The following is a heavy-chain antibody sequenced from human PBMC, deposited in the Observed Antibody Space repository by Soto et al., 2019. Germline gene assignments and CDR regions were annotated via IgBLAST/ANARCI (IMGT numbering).Heavy chain of an antibody. CDR2: IKSKTDGGTT. J-gene: IGHJ4*02. D-gene: IGHD5-18*01. V-gene: IGHV3-15*01. Sequence: EVQVVESGGGLVKPGGSLRLCYAASGFTFSNAWMSWVRLAPGKGLEWVGRIKSKTDGGTTDYVTPVKGRFTISRDDSKDTLYLQMNSLKTEDTAVYYCTSSGYSYAYFRNWGQGTLVTVSS. CDR1: GFTFSNAW. CDR3: TSSGYSYAYFRN.